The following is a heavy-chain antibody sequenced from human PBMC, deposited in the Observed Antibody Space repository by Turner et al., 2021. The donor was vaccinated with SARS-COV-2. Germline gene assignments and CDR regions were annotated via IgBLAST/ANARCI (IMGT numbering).Heavy chain of an antibody. CDR1: GFTFSSYS. J-gene: IGHJ3*01. CDR3: ARWHYFDSRGYYAQAFDF. V-gene: IGHV3-21*01. Sequence: EVQLVESGGGLVKPGGSLRLSCAASGFTFSSYSMNWVRQAPGKGLEWVSFISSSSSYIYYADSVKGRFTISRDNAKNSLYLQMNSLRAEDTAVYYCARWHYFDSRGYYAQAFDFWGQGTMVTVSS. CDR2: ISSSSSYI. D-gene: IGHD3-22*01.